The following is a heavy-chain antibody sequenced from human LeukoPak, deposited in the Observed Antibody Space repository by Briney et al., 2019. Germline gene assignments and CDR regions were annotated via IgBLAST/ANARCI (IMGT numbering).Heavy chain of an antibody. V-gene: IGHV3-48*01. D-gene: IGHD4/OR15-4a*01. CDR1: GFTFSSYS. Sequence: PGGSLRLSCAASGFTFSSYSMNWVRQAPGKGLEWVSYISSSSSTIYYADSVKGRFTISRDNSKNTLYLQMNSLRAEDTAVYYCAKDGAYYYYGMDVWGQGTTVTVSS. CDR3: AKDGAYYYYGMDV. CDR2: ISSSSSTI. J-gene: IGHJ6*02.